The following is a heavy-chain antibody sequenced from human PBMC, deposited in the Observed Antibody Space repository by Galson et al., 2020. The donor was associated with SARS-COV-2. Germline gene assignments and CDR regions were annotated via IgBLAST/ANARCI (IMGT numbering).Heavy chain of an antibody. CDR3: ARDHRRNSGNYPFDY. Sequence: TGGSRRLPCAASEFTCINYGMHWARPAPGTGLEGVAVIWYEGSKKYYEDSVKGRFTISRDNSKNTLYLQLNSLRAEDTPVYFSARDHRRNSGNYPFDYGGQGTLVAVSS. CDR1: EFTCINYG. V-gene: IGHV3-33*01. CDR2: IWYEGSKK. J-gene: IGHJ4*02. D-gene: IGHD3-10*01.